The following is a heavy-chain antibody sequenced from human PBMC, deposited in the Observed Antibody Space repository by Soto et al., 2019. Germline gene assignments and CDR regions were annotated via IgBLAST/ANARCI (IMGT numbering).Heavy chain of an antibody. Sequence: SVKVSCKASGYTFTSSGISWVRQAPGQGLAWMGWISAYNGNTNYAQKLQGRVTMTTDTSTSTAYMELRSLRSDDTAVYYCARDAYSGSYYDGYYYGMDVWGQGTTVTVSS. D-gene: IGHD1-26*01. CDR3: ARDAYSGSYYDGYYYGMDV. V-gene: IGHV1-18*01. CDR2: ISAYNGNT. CDR1: GYTFTSSG. J-gene: IGHJ6*02.